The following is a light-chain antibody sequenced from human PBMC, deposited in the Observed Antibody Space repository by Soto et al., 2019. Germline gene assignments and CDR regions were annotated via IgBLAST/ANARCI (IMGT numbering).Light chain of an antibody. Sequence: QSALAQPASVAGSPGQSITLSCTGPTGDLKDYDSVSWYQHRPGEAPELKIFDVTYRPSGVSERFSGSRSGSTASLTISGLQAEDEGEYYCVSYRDPGTYVFGPGTKLTVL. CDR3: VSYRDPGTYV. J-gene: IGLJ1*01. V-gene: IGLV2-14*03. CDR2: DVT. CDR1: TGDLKDYDS.